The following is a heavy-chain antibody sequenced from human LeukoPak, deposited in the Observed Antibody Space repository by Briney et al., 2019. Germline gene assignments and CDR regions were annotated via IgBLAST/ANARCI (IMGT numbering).Heavy chain of an antibody. D-gene: IGHD4-17*01. CDR2: VFNSGRT. V-gene: IGHV4-59*01. Sequence: ASETLSLTCTVSGGSISSYYWSWIRQPPGKGLEWIGYVFNSGRTNYNPSLRSRVTMSVDTSKNQFSLKLSSLTAADTAVYYCAKKHYGDWYFDYWGQGTLVTVSS. CDR3: AKKHYGDWYFDY. CDR1: GGSISSYY. J-gene: IGHJ4*02.